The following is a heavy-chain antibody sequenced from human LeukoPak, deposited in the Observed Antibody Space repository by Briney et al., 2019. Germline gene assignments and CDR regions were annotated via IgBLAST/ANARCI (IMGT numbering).Heavy chain of an antibody. J-gene: IGHJ4*02. CDR2: IYYSGST. D-gene: IGHD3-10*01. V-gene: IGHV4-39*07. CDR1: GGSISSSSYY. CDR3: ARRGPDITMVRGVIDY. Sequence: SETLSLTCTVSGGSISSSSYYWGWIRQPPGKGLEWIGSIYYSGSTYYNPSLKSRVTISVDTSKNQFSLKLSSVTAADTAVYYCARRGPDITMVRGVIDYWGQGTLVTVSS.